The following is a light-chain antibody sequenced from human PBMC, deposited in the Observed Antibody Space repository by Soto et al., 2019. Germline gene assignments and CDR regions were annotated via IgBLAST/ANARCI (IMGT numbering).Light chain of an antibody. J-gene: IGLJ1*01. V-gene: IGLV2-14*01. CDR2: EVS. Sequence: HSALTQPASVSASPGQSITISCSGTSSDVGGYNYVSWYQQHPGKVPKLMIYEVSRRPSGVSNRFSGSKSANTASLTISGLQAEDEADYYCSSYTSSDIYVFGTGTKLTVL. CDR3: SSYTSSDIYV. CDR1: SSDVGGYNY.